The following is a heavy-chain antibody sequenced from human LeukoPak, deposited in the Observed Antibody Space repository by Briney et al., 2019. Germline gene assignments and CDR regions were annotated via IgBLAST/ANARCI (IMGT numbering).Heavy chain of an antibody. CDR1: GFTFSSYG. CDR3: AREGQVAGSDQYAFDI. Sequence: HSGRSLRLSCAASGFTFSSYGMHWVRQAPGKGLEWVAVISYDGSNKYYADSVKGRFTISRDNAKNSLYLQMNSLRAEDTAVYYRAREGQVAGSDQYAFDIWGQGTMVTVSS. CDR2: ISYDGSNK. J-gene: IGHJ3*02. V-gene: IGHV3-30*03. D-gene: IGHD2-15*01.